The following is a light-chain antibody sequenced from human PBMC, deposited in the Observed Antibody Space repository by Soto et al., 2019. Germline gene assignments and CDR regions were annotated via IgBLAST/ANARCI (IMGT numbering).Light chain of an antibody. CDR2: DAS. J-gene: IGKJ2*01. CDR1: QSISSW. Sequence: DIQMTQSPSTLSASVGDRVTITCRASQSISSWLAWYQQKPGKAPNLLIYDASSLESGVPSRFSGSGSGTEFTLTISSLQPDDFATYYCQQYNTSPYTFGQVTKLEIK. V-gene: IGKV1-5*01. CDR3: QQYNTSPYT.